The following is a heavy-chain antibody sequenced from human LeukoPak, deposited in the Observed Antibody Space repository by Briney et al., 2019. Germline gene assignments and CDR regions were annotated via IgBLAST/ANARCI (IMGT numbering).Heavy chain of an antibody. CDR3: ARDEGPSDYYYYMDV. V-gene: IGHV4-59*01. J-gene: IGHJ6*03. CDR1: GGSISSYY. Sequence: PSETLSLTCTLSGGSISSYYWSWIRQPPGKGLEWIGYIYYSGSTNYNPSLKSRVTISVDTSKNQFSLKLSSVTAADTAVYYCARDEGPSDYYYYMDVWGKGTTVTVSS. CDR2: IYYSGST.